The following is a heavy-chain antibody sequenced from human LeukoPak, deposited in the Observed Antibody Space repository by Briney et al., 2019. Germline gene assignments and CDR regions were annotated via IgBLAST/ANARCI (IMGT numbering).Heavy chain of an antibody. Sequence: GGSLRLSCAASGFTISSYWMSWVRQAPGKGLEWVANIKQDGSEKYYVDSVKGRFTISRDNAKNSLYLQMNSLRAEDTAVYYCARDIFDYWGQGTLVIVSS. CDR3: ARDIFDY. V-gene: IGHV3-7*01. CDR1: GFTISSYW. J-gene: IGHJ4*02. CDR2: IKQDGSEK.